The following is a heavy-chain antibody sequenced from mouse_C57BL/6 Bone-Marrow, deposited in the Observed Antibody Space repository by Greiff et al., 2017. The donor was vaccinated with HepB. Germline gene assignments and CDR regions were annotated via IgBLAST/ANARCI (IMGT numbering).Heavy chain of an antibody. Sequence: EVQLQQSGAELVRPGASVKLSCTASGFNIKDVYMHWVKQRPEQGLEWIGWIDPENGDTEYASKFQGKATITADTSSNTAYLQLSSLTSEDTAVYYCTTTITTVVEGFAYWGQGTLVTVSA. CDR2: IDPENGDT. CDR3: TTTITTVVEGFAY. CDR1: GFNIKDVY. J-gene: IGHJ3*01. D-gene: IGHD1-1*01. V-gene: IGHV14-4*01.